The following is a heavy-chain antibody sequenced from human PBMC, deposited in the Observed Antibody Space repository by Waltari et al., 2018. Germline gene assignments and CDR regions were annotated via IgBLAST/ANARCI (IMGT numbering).Heavy chain of an antibody. Sequence: QVQLVQSGAEVKKPGSSVKVSCKASGGTFSSYSISFLRQSPGLGLEWVGRGRGRGVEGMGRIMPIIGKANYAKKFQGRVTMSADKTTSTNYMELSSLRSEDTAVYYWAPKEVAATLGWGQGTLVTVSS. V-gene: IGHV1-69*02. J-gene: IGHJ4*02. CDR3: APKEVAATLG. CDR2: IMPIIGKA. D-gene: IGHD2-15*01. CDR1: GGTFSSYS.